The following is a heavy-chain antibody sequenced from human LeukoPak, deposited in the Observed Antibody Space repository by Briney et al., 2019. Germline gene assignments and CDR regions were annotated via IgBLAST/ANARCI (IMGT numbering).Heavy chain of an antibody. CDR1: GGSISSYY. V-gene: IGHV4-59*01. D-gene: IGHD2-8*01. Sequence: PSETLSLTCTVSGGSISSYYWSWIRQPPGKGLEWTGYIYYSGSTNYNPSLKSRVTISVDTSKNQFPLKLSSVTAADTAVYYCARALVYANWFDPWGQGTLVTVPS. CDR2: IYYSGST. J-gene: IGHJ5*02. CDR3: ARALVYANWFDP.